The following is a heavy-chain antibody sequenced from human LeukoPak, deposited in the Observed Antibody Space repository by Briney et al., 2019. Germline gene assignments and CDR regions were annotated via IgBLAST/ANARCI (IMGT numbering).Heavy chain of an antibody. Sequence: GGSLRLSCAASGFTFSNYGMTWVRQAPGKGLDWVSGISGSGDSTYSADSVKGRFTISRDNSKNTLYLQMNSLRAEDTAVYYCAKDLDDRNWGQGTLVTVSS. CDR2: ISGSGDST. J-gene: IGHJ4*02. D-gene: IGHD3-16*01. CDR1: GFTFSNYG. CDR3: AKDLDDRN. V-gene: IGHV3-23*01.